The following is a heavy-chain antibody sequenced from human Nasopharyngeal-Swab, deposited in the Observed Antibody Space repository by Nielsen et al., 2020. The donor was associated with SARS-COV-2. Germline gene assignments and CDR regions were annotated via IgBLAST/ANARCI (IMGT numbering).Heavy chain of an antibody. Sequence: GGSLTISCAASGFTFHDFAMHWVRQAPGKGLEWVSLITSDGDTTLYADSVKGRFTISRDNSRNSLYLQMNSLRLEDTAFYYCAKPTIFGAEIDYWGQGTLVTVSS. D-gene: IGHD3-3*01. J-gene: IGHJ4*02. CDR1: GFTFHDFA. V-gene: IGHV3-43D*03. CDR3: AKPTIFGAEIDY. CDR2: ITSDGDTT.